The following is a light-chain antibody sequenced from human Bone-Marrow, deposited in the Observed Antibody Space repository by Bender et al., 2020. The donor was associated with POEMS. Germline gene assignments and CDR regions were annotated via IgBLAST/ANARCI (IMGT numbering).Light chain of an antibody. CDR1: SIGRNP. Sequence: QSVLTQPPSASGTPGQRVTISCSGGSIGRNPINWYQQLPGTAPRLVIYADDRRPSGVPNRFSGSKSGTSASLSITGLQAEDEADYYCQSYDSSLSAVVFGGGTKLTVL. V-gene: IGLV1-44*01. CDR2: ADD. J-gene: IGLJ2*01. CDR3: QSYDSSLSAVV.